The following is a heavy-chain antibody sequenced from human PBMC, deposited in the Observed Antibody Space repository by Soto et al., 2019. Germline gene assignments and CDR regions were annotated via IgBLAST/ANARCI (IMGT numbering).Heavy chain of an antibody. V-gene: IGHV3-30-3*01. D-gene: IGHD6-19*01. CDR3: ARGEAVAGTSLDY. Sequence: QVQLVESGGGVVQPGRSLRLSCAASGFTFSSYAMHWVRQAPGKGLEWVAVISYDGSNKYYADSVKGRFTISRDNSKNTLYLQINSLRAEDTAVYYCARGEAVAGTSLDYWGQGTLVTVSS. CDR1: GFTFSSYA. CDR2: ISYDGSNK. J-gene: IGHJ4*02.